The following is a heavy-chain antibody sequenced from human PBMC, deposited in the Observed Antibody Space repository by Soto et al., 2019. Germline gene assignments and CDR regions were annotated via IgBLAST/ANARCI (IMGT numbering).Heavy chain of an antibody. CDR1: GGSISSGGYS. J-gene: IGHJ5*02. V-gene: IGHV4-30-2*01. CDR2: IYHSGST. Sequence: PSETLSLTCAVSGGSISSGGYSWSWIRQPPGKGLEWIGYIYHSGSTYYNPSLKSRVTISVDRSKNQFSLKLSSVTAADTAVYYCARAKFGGNFRNWFDPWGQGTLVTVSS. D-gene: IGHD2-21*02. CDR3: ARAKFGGNFRNWFDP.